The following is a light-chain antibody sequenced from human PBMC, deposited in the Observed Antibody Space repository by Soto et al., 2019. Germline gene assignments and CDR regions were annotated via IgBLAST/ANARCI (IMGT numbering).Light chain of an antibody. J-gene: IGLJ1*01. Sequence: QSALTQPASVSGSPGQSITISCTGTSSDVGGYKYVSWYQQHPGKAPKLMIYEVSNRPSGVSNRFSGSKSGNTASLTTSGLQAEDEADYYCTSFTSASTYVFXSGTKVTVL. CDR1: SSDVGGYKY. CDR2: EVS. V-gene: IGLV2-14*01. CDR3: TSFTSASTYV.